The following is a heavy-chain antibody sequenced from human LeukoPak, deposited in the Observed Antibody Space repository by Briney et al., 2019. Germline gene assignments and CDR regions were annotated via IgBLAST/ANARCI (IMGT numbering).Heavy chain of an antibody. CDR3: ARLVVSSWYHEVLLGRDY. D-gene: IGHD6-13*01. Sequence: SETLSLTCTVSSASISSRPYCWGWIRQPPGKGLEWLGSFYYSGSTYYKPSLKSRVTISVDTSKNQISLKLSSVTAADTAVYYCARLVVSSWYHEVLLGRDYWGQGTLVTVSS. V-gene: IGHV4-39*01. CDR2: FYYSGST. J-gene: IGHJ4*02. CDR1: SASISSRPYC.